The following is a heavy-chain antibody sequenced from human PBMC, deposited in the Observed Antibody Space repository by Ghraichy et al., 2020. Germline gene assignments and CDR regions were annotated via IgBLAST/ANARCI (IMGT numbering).Heavy chain of an antibody. CDR1: GFTFSSYA. CDR2: ISGSGGST. D-gene: IGHD3-3*01. V-gene: IGHV3-23*01. J-gene: IGHJ6*02. CDR3: AKDQMYYDFWSGSPEGNYGMDV. Sequence: GGSLRLSCAASGFTFSSYAMSWVRQAPGKGLEWVSAISGSGGSTYYADSVKGQFTISRDNSKNTLYLQMNSLRAEDTAVYYCAKDQMYYDFWSGSPEGNYGMDVWGQGTTVTVSS.